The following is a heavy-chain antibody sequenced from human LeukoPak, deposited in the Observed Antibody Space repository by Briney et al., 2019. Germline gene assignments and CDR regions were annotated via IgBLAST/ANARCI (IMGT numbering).Heavy chain of an antibody. V-gene: IGHV4-59*08. Sequence: SETLSLTCAVYGGSFSGYYWSWIRQPPGKGLEWIGYIYYSGTTNYSPSLNSRVNISLDTAKNQFSLRLSSVTAADTAVYYCARQTAKNVDTARFDSWGQGTLVTVSS. CDR1: GGSFSGYY. D-gene: IGHD5-18*01. CDR3: ARQTAKNVDTARFDS. J-gene: IGHJ4*02. CDR2: IYYSGTT.